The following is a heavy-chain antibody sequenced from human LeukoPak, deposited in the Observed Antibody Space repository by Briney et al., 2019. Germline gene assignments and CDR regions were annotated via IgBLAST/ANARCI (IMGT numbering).Heavy chain of an antibody. CDR2: FDPEDGET. CDR3: ATNSLDILTGYYSGAFDI. V-gene: IGHV1-24*01. D-gene: IGHD3-9*01. CDR1: GYTLTELS. J-gene: IGHJ3*02. Sequence: ASVKVSCKVSGYTLTELSMHWVRQAPGEGLEWMGGFDPEDGETIYAQKFQGRVTMTEDTSTDTAYMELSSLRSEDTAVYYCATNSLDILTGYYSGAFDIWGQGTMVTVSS.